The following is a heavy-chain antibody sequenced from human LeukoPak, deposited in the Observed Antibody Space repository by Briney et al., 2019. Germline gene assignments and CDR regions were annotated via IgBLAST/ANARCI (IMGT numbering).Heavy chain of an antibody. CDR3: AKNTRGSGHDAFDI. CDR1: GGSISSGGYS. CDR2: IYHSGTT. V-gene: IGHV4-30-2*01. Sequence: SQTLSLTCAVSGGSISSGGYSWSCVRQPPGKGLEWIGEIYHSGTTNYNPSLKSRVTISVDKSRNQFSLILSSVTAADTAVYYCAKNTRGSGHDAFDIWGQGTPVTVPS. D-gene: IGHD2-15*01. J-gene: IGHJ3*02.